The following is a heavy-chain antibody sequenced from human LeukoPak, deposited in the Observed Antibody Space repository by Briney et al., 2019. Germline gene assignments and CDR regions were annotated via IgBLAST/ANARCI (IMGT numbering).Heavy chain of an antibody. J-gene: IGHJ4*02. V-gene: IGHV4-30-2*01. CDR1: GGSISSGGYY. CDR3: ASLIRDSYDFWSGYSDY. Sequence: PSETLSLTCTVSGGSISSGGYYWRWIRQPPGTGLEWIGYIYHSGSTYYNPSLKSRVTISVDRSKNQFSLKLSSVTAADTAVYYCASLIRDSYDFWSGYSDYWGQGTLVTVSS. D-gene: IGHD3-3*01. CDR2: IYHSGST.